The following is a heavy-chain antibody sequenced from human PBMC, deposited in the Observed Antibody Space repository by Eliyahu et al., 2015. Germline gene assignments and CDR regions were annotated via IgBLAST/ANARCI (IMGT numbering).Heavy chain of an antibody. J-gene: IGHJ4*02. CDR2: VRQDGNEK. CDR3: ARPLLEYSSSSWVY. CDR1: GFTFSNYX. Sequence: EVQLVESGGGLVQPGGSLRLXCVASGFTFSNYXMGWVRQAPGKGPGWVASVRQDGNEKFYLDSVKGRFTVSRDNAKNSLYLQLNSLRAEDTAVYYCARPLLEYSSSSWVYWGQGTLVTVSS. D-gene: IGHD6-6*01. V-gene: IGHV3-7*01.